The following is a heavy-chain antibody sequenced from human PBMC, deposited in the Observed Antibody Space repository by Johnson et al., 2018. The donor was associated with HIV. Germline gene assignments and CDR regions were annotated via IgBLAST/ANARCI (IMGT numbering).Heavy chain of an antibody. J-gene: IGHJ3*01. CDR1: GFTFSNYA. Sequence: QVQLVESGGGVVQPGRSLRLSCAASGFTFSNYAIHWVRQAPGTGLEWVAVIAYDGANKYYADSVKGPFTISRDNSKNTLYLQMNSLRAEDTAVYYCAKVRGVGATYEAFDVWGQGTMVTVSS. D-gene: IGHD1-26*01. CDR3: AKVRGVGATYEAFDV. CDR2: IAYDGANK. V-gene: IGHV3-30-3*01.